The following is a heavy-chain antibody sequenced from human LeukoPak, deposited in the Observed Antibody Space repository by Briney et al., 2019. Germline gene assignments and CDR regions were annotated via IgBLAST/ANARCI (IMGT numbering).Heavy chain of an antibody. CDR3: ANLHGDYRDY. Sequence: GGSLRLSCAASGFTFSSYWMSWVRQAPGKGLEWVANIKQDGSEKYYADSVKGRFTISRDNAKDSLYLQMNSLRPEDTALYYCANLHGDYRDYWGQGTLVTVSS. CDR2: IKQDGSEK. CDR1: GFTFSSYW. J-gene: IGHJ4*02. D-gene: IGHD4-17*01. V-gene: IGHV3-7*03.